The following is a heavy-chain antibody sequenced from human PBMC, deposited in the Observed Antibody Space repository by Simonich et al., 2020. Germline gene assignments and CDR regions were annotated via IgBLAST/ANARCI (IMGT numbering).Heavy chain of an antibody. V-gene: IGHV4-38-2*01. J-gene: IGHJ6*02. CDR1: GYSISSGYY. Sequence: QVQLQESGPGLVKPSETLSLTCAVSGYSISSGYYWGWIRKPPGKGLAWIGSIYHSGSTYYNPSLKSRVTISVATSKNQFALKLSSVTAADTAVYYCARVGYSNYYYYGMDVWGQGTTVTVSS. D-gene: IGHD6-13*01. CDR3: ARVGYSNYYYYGMDV. CDR2: IYHSGST.